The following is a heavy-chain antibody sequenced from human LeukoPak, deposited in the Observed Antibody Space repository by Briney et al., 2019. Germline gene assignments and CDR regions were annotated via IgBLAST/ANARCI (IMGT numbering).Heavy chain of an antibody. Sequence: SVKVSCKASGGTFSSYAISWVRQAPGQGLEWMGGIIPIFGTANYAQKFQGRVTITTDESTSTAYMELSSLRSEDTAVYYCARDQYQDCSSTSCYRGWFDPWGQGTLVTVSS. D-gene: IGHD2-2*01. J-gene: IGHJ5*02. CDR2: IIPIFGTA. CDR3: ARDQYQDCSSTSCYRGWFDP. CDR1: GGTFSSYA. V-gene: IGHV1-69*05.